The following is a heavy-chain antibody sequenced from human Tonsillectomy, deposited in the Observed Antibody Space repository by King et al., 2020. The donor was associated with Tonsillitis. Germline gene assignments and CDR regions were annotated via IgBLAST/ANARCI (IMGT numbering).Heavy chain of an antibody. CDR3: ARRGNEVETILLYSFFDP. Sequence: QLQESGPGLVKPSETLSLTCTVSGGSISSNNYFWDWIRQPPGKGLEWIGSRYYSGTTYYNPSLKSRVTISVDTSKNQFSLKLSSVTAADTAVYYCARRGNEVETILLYSFFDPWGQGTLVTVSS. D-gene: IGHD3-10*02. J-gene: IGHJ5*02. CDR1: GGSISSNNYF. CDR2: RYYSGTT. V-gene: IGHV4-39*07.